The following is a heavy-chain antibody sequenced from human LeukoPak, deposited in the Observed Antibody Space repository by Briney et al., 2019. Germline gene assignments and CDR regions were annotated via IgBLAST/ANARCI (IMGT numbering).Heavy chain of an antibody. V-gene: IGHV3-30*02. Sequence: GESLKISCAASGFTFSSYGMHWVRQAPGKGLEWVAFIRYDGSNKYYADSVKGRFTISRDNSENTLYLQMNSLRAEDTAVYYCAKASGWSGPLSDYWGQGTLVTVSS. CDR3: AKASGWSGPLSDY. J-gene: IGHJ4*02. CDR1: GFTFSSYG. CDR2: IRYDGSNK. D-gene: IGHD3-3*01.